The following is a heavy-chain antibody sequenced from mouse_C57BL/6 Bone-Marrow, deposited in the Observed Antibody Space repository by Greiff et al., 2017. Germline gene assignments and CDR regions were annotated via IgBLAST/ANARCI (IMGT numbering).Heavy chain of an antibody. CDR2: IDPSDSYT. CDR3: ARDRYYGSSWFAY. D-gene: IGHD1-1*01. CDR1: GYTFTSYW. V-gene: IGHV1-69*01. J-gene: IGHJ3*01. Sequence: QVQLQQPGAELVMPGASVKLSCKASGYTFTSYWMHWVKQRPGQGLEWIGEIDPSDSYTNYNQKFKGKSTLTVDKSSSTAYMQLSSLTSEDSAVCYCARDRYYGSSWFAYWGQGTLVTVSA.